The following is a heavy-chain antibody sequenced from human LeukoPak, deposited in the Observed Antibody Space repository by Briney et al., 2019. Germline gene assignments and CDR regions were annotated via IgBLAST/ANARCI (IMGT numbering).Heavy chain of an antibody. CDR1: GFTLSSYA. CDR3: AKDVSRQFSSGWLSDY. J-gene: IGHJ4*02. Sequence: GGSLRLSCAASGFTLSSYAMSWVRQAPGKGLEWVSAISGSGGSTYYADSVKGRFTISRDNSKNTLYLQMNSLRAEDTAVYYCAKDVSRQFSSGWLSDYWGQGTLVTVSS. D-gene: IGHD6-19*01. V-gene: IGHV3-23*01. CDR2: ISGSGGST.